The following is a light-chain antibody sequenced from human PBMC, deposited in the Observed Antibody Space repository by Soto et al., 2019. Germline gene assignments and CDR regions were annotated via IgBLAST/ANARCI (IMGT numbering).Light chain of an antibody. V-gene: IGLV2-14*03. CDR3: SSYSDTATRV. Sequence: QSALTQPASVSGSPGQSITISCTGSRSDIGGYDFVSWYQHHPGKVPKLMIFDVSNRPSRISSRFSGSKSGNTASLTISGVQTDDEADYYCSSYSDTATRVFGSGTKLTVL. CDR2: DVS. CDR1: RSDIGGYDF. J-gene: IGLJ1*01.